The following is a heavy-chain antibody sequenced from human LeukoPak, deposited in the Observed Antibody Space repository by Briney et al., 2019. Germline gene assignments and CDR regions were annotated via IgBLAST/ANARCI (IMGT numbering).Heavy chain of an antibody. CDR2: ISAYNGNT. CDR3: ARDSIKSIAAAGINWFDP. V-gene: IGHV1-18*01. J-gene: IGHJ5*02. D-gene: IGHD6-13*01. CDR1: GYTFTSYG. Sequence: ASVKVSCKASGYTFTSYGISWVRQAPGQGLERMGWISAYNGNTNYAQKLQGRVTMTTDTSTSTAYMELRSLRSDDTAVYYCARDSIKSIAAAGINWFDPWGQGTLVTVSS.